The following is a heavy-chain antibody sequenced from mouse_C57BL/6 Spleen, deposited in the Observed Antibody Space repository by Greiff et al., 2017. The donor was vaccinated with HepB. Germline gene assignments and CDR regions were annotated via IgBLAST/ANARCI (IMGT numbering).Heavy chain of an antibody. V-gene: IGHV1-64*01. Sequence: QVQLQQPGAELVKPGASVKLSCKASGYTFTSYWMHWVKQRPGQGLEWIGMIHPNSGSTNYNEKFKSKATLTVDKSSSTAYMQLSSLTSEDAAVYYCARWGENWDVDFDYWGQGTTLTVAS. J-gene: IGHJ2*01. CDR3: ARWGENWDVDFDY. CDR2: IHPNSGST. CDR1: GYTFTSYW. D-gene: IGHD4-1*01.